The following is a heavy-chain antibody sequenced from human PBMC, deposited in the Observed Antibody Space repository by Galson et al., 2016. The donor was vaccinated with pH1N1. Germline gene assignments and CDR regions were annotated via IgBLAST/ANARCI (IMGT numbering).Heavy chain of an antibody. CDR3: ARMFVEGLFGDDSGVFDY. V-gene: IGHV4-34*01. J-gene: IGHJ4*02. CDR2: IHESGNA. Sequence: SETLSLTCAVYGESFNNFYWSWIRQPPGKGLEWIGAIHESGNANYNTSLQSRVSISIDTSKKHFTLKLTSLTAADTAMFYWARMFVEGLFGDDSGVFDYWGQGILVIASS. D-gene: IGHD4-23*01. CDR1: GESFNNFY.